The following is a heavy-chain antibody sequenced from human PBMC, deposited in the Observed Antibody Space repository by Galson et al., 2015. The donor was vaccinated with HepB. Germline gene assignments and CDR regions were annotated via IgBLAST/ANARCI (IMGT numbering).Heavy chain of an antibody. CDR2: IIPIFGTA. D-gene: IGHD2-2*01. J-gene: IGHJ5*02. V-gene: IGHV1-69*13. Sequence: SVKVSCKASGYTFTSYYMHWVRQAPGQGLEWMGGIIPIFGTANYAQKFQGRVTITADESTSTAYMELSSLRSEDTAVYYCARVRFYCSSTSCYRYNWFDPWGQGTLVTVSS. CDR1: GYTFTSYY. CDR3: ARVRFYCSSTSCYRYNWFDP.